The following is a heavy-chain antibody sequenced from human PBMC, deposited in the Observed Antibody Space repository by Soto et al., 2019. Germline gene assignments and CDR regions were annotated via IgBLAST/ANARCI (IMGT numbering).Heavy chain of an antibody. CDR2: IYYSGST. D-gene: IGHD4-4*01. Sequence: SETLSLTCTVSGGSVSSGSYYWSWIRQPPGKGLEWIGYIYYSGSTNYNPSLKSRVTISVDTSQNQFSLKLRSVTAADTAVYYCARASTTIYYYYGMDAWGQGSTVTVSS. J-gene: IGHJ6*02. CDR3: ARASTTIYYYYGMDA. CDR1: GGSVSSGSYY. V-gene: IGHV4-61*01.